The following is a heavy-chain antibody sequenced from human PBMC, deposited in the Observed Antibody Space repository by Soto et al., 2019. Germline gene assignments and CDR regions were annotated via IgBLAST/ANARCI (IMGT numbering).Heavy chain of an antibody. J-gene: IGHJ5*02. Sequence: QVQLVESGGGVIQPGRSLRLSCAASGFTFSSYAMHWVRQAPGKGLEWVAVISFDGGNKYYADSVKGRFTISRDNSKNTLYLQMNSLRAEDTAVYFWARSPIPARTAGFAPWCQGTRVTVPS. V-gene: IGHV3-30-3*01. CDR1: GFTFSSYA. CDR3: ARSPIPARTAGFAP. D-gene: IGHD6-6*01. CDR2: ISFDGGNK.